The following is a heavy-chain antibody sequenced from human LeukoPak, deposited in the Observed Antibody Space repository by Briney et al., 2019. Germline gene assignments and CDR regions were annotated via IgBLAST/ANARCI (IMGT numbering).Heavy chain of an antibody. Sequence: KAGGSLRLSCAASGFTFSSYSMNWVRQAPGKGLEWVSSISSSSSYIYYADSVEGRFTISRDNAKNSLYLQMNSLRAEDTAVYYCARVSDYYDSSGYYLDYWGQGTLVTVSS. CDR1: GFTFSSYS. V-gene: IGHV3-21*01. D-gene: IGHD3-22*01. CDR3: ARVSDYYDSSGYYLDY. CDR2: ISSSSSYI. J-gene: IGHJ4*02.